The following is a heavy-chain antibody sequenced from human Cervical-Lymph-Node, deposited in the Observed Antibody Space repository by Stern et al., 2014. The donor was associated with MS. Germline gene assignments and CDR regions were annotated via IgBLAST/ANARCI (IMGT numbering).Heavy chain of an antibody. J-gene: IGHJ4*02. D-gene: IGHD3-3*01. Sequence: VQLLQSGSELKKPGASVKVSCKASGYLFTNNAINWVRQAPGQGLEWMGWINADTGSTTEAQGFTGRFAFTLDTSVSTAYLQITSLKAEDTAVYYCARKRSFYFDSWGQGTLVTVSS. V-gene: IGHV7-4-1*02. CDR1: GYLFTNNA. CDR3: ARKRSFYFDS. CDR2: INADTGST.